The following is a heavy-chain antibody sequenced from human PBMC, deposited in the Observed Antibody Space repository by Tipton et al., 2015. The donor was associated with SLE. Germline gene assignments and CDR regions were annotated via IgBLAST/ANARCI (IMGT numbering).Heavy chain of an antibody. CDR3: AREGRVPPLRFLEWLPRSGWFDP. CDR1: GGSISSYY. CDR2: IYTSGST. V-gene: IGHV4-4*07. Sequence: TLSLTCTVSGGSISSYYWSWIRQPAGKGLEWIGRIYTSGSTNYNPSLKSRVTMSVDTSKNQFSLKLSSVTAADTAVYYCAREGRVPPLRFLEWLPRSGWFDPWGQETLVTVSS. J-gene: IGHJ5*02. D-gene: IGHD3-3*01.